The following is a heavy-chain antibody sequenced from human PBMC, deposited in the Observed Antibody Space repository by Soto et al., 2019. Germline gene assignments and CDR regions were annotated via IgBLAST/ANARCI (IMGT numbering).Heavy chain of an antibody. D-gene: IGHD4-17*01. V-gene: IGHV4-31*03. Sequence: QVQLQESGPGLVKPSQTLSLTCTVSGGSITSHTHYWSWIRQHPGKGLEWIGNIYFRGTTYYNPTTESRVIISIDTSKNQFSLRLTSVTAADTAVYFCATYDYGDFYFDDWGQGTLVYVSS. CDR1: GGSITSHTHY. CDR2: IYFRGTT. CDR3: ATYDYGDFYFDD. J-gene: IGHJ4*02.